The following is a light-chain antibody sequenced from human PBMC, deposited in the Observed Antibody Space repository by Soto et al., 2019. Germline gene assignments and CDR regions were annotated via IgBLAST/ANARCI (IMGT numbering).Light chain of an antibody. CDR2: DAS. CDR3: QQYNNWPQT. Sequence: EIVMTQSPATLSVSPGERATLSCRASQSVSSNLAWYQQKPGQAPRLLISDASDRATGIPDRFSGGGSGTEFTLTISSLQSEDFAEYHCQQYNNWPQTFGQGTKVDIK. CDR1: QSVSSN. V-gene: IGKV3D-15*01. J-gene: IGKJ1*01.